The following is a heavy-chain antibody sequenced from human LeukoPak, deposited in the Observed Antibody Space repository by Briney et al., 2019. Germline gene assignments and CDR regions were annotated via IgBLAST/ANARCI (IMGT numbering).Heavy chain of an antibody. CDR1: GFTFSDYY. D-gene: IGHD1/OR15-1a*01. J-gene: IGHJ3*02. CDR3: ASEYEQGAFDI. CDR2: ISSSGNTI. Sequence: GGSLRLSCAASGFTFSDYYMSWIRQAPGKGLEWVSYISSSGNTIYYADSVKGRFTISRDNAKNSLYLQMNSLRAEDTAVYYCASEYEQGAFDIWGQGTMVTVSS. V-gene: IGHV3-11*01.